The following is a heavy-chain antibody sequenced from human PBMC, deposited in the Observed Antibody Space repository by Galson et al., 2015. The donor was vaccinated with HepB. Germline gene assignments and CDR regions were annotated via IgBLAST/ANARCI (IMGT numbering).Heavy chain of an antibody. D-gene: IGHD3-16*02. CDR3: AREIIVTGSDYALDV. CDR1: GFTFSSYS. J-gene: IGHJ6*02. V-gene: IGHV3-48*02. Sequence: SLRLSCAASGFTFSSYSMNWFRQAPGKGLEWLSYISSTGYTIYYADSVKGRFTISRDSAKTSLYLQMNSLRDEDTAVYYCAREIIVTGSDYALDVWGQGTTVTVSS. CDR2: ISSTGYTI.